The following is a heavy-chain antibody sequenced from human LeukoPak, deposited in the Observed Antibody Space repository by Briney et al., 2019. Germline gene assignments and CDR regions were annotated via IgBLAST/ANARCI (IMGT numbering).Heavy chain of an antibody. Sequence: PGGSLRLSCAASGFTFSTYAMNWVRQAPGKGLEWVSAIIGNGRRTNYADSVKGRFTISRDNAKNTLYLQMSSLTAGDTAVYFCAKGGSDYIWGSYRPFEYWGQGTLVTVSS. J-gene: IGHJ4*02. D-gene: IGHD3-16*02. CDR2: IIGNGRRT. V-gene: IGHV3-23*01. CDR3: AKGGSDYIWGSYRPFEY. CDR1: GFTFSTYA.